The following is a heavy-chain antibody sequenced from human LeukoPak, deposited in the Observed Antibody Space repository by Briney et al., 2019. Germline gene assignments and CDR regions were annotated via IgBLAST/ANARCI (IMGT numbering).Heavy chain of an antibody. CDR1: GYSITSGYY. J-gene: IGHJ4*02. Sequence: SETLSLTCTVSGYSITSGYYWGWIRQPPGKGLEWIGSIYHSGTTYYNPSLKSRVTISIDTSKNQFSLKLSSVTAADTAMYYCARVLSGGNSGAHYWGQGTLVTVSS. CDR2: IYHSGTT. D-gene: IGHD4-23*01. CDR3: ARVLSGGNSGAHY. V-gene: IGHV4-38-2*02.